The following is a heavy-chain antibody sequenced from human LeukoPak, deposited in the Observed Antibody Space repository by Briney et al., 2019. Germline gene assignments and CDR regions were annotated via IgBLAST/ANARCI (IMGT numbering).Heavy chain of an antibody. V-gene: IGHV3-30*04. CDR2: ISYDGSNK. Sequence: GRSLRLSCAASGFTFSSYAMHWVRQAPGKGLEWVAVISYDGSNKYYADSVKGRFTISRDNSKNTLYLQMNSLRSEDTAVYYCARGGSSPGGYYYYMDVWGKGTTVTVSS. CDR3: ARGGSSPGGYYYYMDV. D-gene: IGHD6-6*01. J-gene: IGHJ6*03. CDR1: GFTFSSYA.